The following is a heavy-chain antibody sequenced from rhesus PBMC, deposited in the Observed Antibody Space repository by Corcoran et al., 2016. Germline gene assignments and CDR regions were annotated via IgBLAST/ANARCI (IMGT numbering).Heavy chain of an antibody. Sequence: QVQLQESGPGLVKPSETLSLTCAVSGYSISGYYWSWIRQAPGKGLEWIGYITYSGSTSYNPSLKSRVTIARDTSKNQFSLKLSSVTAADTAVYYCARLVMTYYFDYWGQGVLVTVSS. CDR2: ITYSGST. V-gene: IGHV4-122*02. J-gene: IGHJ4*01. CDR1: GYSISGYY. D-gene: IGHD1-32*01. CDR3: ARLVMTYYFDY.